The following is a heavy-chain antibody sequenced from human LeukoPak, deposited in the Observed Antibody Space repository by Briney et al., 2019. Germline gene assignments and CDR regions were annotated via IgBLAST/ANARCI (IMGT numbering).Heavy chain of an antibody. V-gene: IGHV3-21*01. Sequence: GGSLRLSCAASGFTFSSYSMNWVRQAPGKGLEWVSSISSSSSYIYYADSVKGRFTISRDNAKNSLYLQMNSLRAEDTAVNYCASGDSGSYRDYWGQGTLVTVSS. CDR3: ASGDSGSYRDY. CDR2: ISSSSSYI. D-gene: IGHD1-26*01. CDR1: GFTFSSYS. J-gene: IGHJ4*02.